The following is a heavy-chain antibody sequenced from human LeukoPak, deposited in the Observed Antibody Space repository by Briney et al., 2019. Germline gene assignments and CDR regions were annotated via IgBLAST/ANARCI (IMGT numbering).Heavy chain of an antibody. J-gene: IGHJ6*02. Sequence: GASVKVSCTASGYTFTGYYMHWVRQAPGQGREWMGWINPNSGGTNYAQKFQGRVTMTRDTSISTAYMELSRLRSDDTAVYYCARDSYYDSSGSSYYYGMDVGGQGTTVTVFS. D-gene: IGHD3-22*01. CDR1: GYTFTGYY. CDR3: ARDSYYDSSGSSYYYGMDV. V-gene: IGHV1-2*02. CDR2: INPNSGGT.